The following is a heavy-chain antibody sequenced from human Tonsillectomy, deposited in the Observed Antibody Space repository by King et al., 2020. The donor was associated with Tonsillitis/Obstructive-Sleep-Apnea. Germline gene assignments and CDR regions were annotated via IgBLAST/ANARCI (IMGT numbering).Heavy chain of an antibody. CDR1: VGALSSSGHY. CDR2: TYYSGST. V-gene: IGHV4-39*01. Sequence: QLQESGPGLVKPSETLSLTCTVSVGALSSSGHYWGWIRQPPGKGLGWIGSTYYSGSTSYNPSLKSRGTISVDTPKNQFSLKVRSVTASDTAVYYCARLLYSSSWSHGYYYMDVWGKGTTVTVSS. CDR3: ARLLYSSSWSHGYYYMDV. J-gene: IGHJ6*03. D-gene: IGHD6-13*01.